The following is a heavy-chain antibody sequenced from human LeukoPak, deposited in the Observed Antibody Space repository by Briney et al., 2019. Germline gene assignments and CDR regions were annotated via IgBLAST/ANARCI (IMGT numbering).Heavy chain of an antibody. CDR3: AKDRLPVGRIVATPDDY. J-gene: IGHJ4*02. D-gene: IGHD5-12*01. Sequence: GGSLRLSCAASGFTFSSYAMSWVRQAPGKGLEWVAVISYDGSNKYYADSVKGRFTISRDNSKNTLYLQMNSLRAEDTAVYYCAKDRLPVGRIVATPDDYWGQGTLVTVSS. V-gene: IGHV3-30*18. CDR2: ISYDGSNK. CDR1: GFTFSSYA.